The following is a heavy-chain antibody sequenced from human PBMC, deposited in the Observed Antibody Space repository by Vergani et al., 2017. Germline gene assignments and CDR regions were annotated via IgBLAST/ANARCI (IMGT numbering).Heavy chain of an antibody. V-gene: IGHV3-33*01. CDR1: GFTFSSYG. CDR3: ARHYYDSSGDAFEI. Sequence: QVQLVESGGGVVQPGRSLRLSCAASGFTFSSYGMHWVRQAPGKGLEWVAVIWYDGSNKYYADSVKGRFTISRDNSKNTLYLQMNSLRAEDTAVYYCARHYYDSSGDAFEIWGQGTMVTVSS. D-gene: IGHD3-22*01. CDR2: IWYDGSNK. J-gene: IGHJ3*02.